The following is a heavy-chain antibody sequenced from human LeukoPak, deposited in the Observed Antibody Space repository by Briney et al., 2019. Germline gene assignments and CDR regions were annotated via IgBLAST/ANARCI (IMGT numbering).Heavy chain of an antibody. CDR2: IYYSGST. Sequence: SETLSLTCTVSGGSISSSSYYWGWIRQPPGKGLERSGSIYYSGSTYYNPSLKSRVTISVDTSKSQFSLKLSSVTAADTAVYYCAKAKSGYDPFDYWGQGTLVTVSS. CDR3: AKAKSGYDPFDY. J-gene: IGHJ4*02. V-gene: IGHV4-39*01. D-gene: IGHD5-12*01. CDR1: GGSISSSSYY.